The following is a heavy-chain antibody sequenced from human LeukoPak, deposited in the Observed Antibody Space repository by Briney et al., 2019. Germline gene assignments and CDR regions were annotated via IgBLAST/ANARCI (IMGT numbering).Heavy chain of an antibody. Sequence: GGSLRLSCAASGFTFSSYSMNWVRQAPGKGLEWVSSISSGSTYMYYADSVKGRFTISRDNAKNSLYLQMNSLRAEDTAVYYCARHHENEDAFDIWGQGTMVTVSS. J-gene: IGHJ3*02. CDR2: ISSGSTYM. CDR1: GFTFSSYS. CDR3: ARHHENEDAFDI. D-gene: IGHD1-1*01. V-gene: IGHV3-21*04.